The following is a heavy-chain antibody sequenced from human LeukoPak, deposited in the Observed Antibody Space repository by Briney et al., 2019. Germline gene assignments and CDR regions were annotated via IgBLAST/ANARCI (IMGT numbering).Heavy chain of an antibody. CDR1: GGTFSSYA. Sequence: ASVKVSCKASGGTFSSYAISWVRQAPGQGLEWMGGIIPIFGTANYAQKFQGRVTITTDGSTSTAYMELSSLRSEETAGYYCATGRWLQLGHYYYYMDVWGKGTTVTVSS. CDR2: IIPIFGTA. J-gene: IGHJ6*03. D-gene: IGHD5-24*01. V-gene: IGHV1-69*05. CDR3: ATGRWLQLGHYYYYMDV.